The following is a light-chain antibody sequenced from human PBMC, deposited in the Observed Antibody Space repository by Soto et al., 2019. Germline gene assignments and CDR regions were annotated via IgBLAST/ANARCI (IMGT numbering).Light chain of an antibody. V-gene: IGKV1-5*03. Sequence: DIQMTQSPSALSASVVDRVTITCRASQSISNWLAWYQQKPGKAPKVLIYLASSLESGVPSRFSGSGSGTEFTLTISSLQPDDFATYYCKQFYNYPLTFGGGTKVEIK. CDR1: QSISNW. CDR3: KQFYNYPLT. CDR2: LAS. J-gene: IGKJ4*01.